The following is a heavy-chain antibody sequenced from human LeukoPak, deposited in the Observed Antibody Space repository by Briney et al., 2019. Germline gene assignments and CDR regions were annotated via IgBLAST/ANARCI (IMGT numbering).Heavy chain of an antibody. CDR2: INHSGST. V-gene: IGHV4-34*01. D-gene: IGHD4-17*01. CDR1: GGSFSGYY. CDR3: ARSAGGGVTTVTDYYYYGMDV. J-gene: IGHJ6*02. Sequence: SETLSLTCAVYGGSFSGYYWSWIRQPPGKGLEWIGEINHSGSTNYNPSLKSRVTISVDTSKNQFSLKLSSVTAADTAVYYCARSAGGGVTTVTDYYYYGMDVWGQGTTVTVSS.